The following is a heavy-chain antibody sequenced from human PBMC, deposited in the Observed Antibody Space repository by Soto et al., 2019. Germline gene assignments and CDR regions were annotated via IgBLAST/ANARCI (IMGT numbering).Heavy chain of an antibody. V-gene: IGHV1-24*01. Sequence: SVKDSFKDSGYTLTELSMHLVRQAPGKGLEWMGGFDPEDGETIYAQKFQGRVTMTEDTSTDTAYMELSSLRSEDTAVYYCVTVYPVTYSSSWSNWFDPWGQGTLVTVSS. CDR2: FDPEDGET. D-gene: IGHD6-13*01. CDR3: VTVYPVTYSSSWSNWFDP. CDR1: GYTLTELS. J-gene: IGHJ5*02.